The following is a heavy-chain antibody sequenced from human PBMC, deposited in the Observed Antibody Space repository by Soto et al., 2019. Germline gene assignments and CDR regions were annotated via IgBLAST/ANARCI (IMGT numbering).Heavy chain of an antibody. J-gene: IGHJ5*02. V-gene: IGHV3-33*01. Sequence: PGGSLRLSCAASGFTFSSYGMHWVRQAPGKGLEWVAVIWYDGSNKYYADSVKGRFTISRDNSKNTLYLQMNSLRAEDTAVYYCARDLKRPQTSRVGRFDPWGQGTLVTVSS. CDR2: IWYDGSNK. CDR1: GFTFSSYG. CDR3: ARDLKRPQTSRVGRFDP. D-gene: IGHD2-15*01.